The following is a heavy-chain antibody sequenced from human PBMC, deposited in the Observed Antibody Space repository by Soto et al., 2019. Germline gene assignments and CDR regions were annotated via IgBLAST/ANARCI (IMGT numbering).Heavy chain of an antibody. J-gene: IGHJ4*02. CDR3: ARPSSGSYFDY. CDR2: IYWDDDT. Sequence: QITLKESGPTLVKTTQTITLTCTVSGFSLRTSGVGVGWIRQARGKALEWLALIYWDDDTRYSPSLKSRLTITKDTSKNQVVLKMTNMDPVDTATYYCARPSSGSYFDYWGQGTLVTVSS. D-gene: IGHD1-26*01. V-gene: IGHV2-5*02. CDR1: GFSLRTSGVG.